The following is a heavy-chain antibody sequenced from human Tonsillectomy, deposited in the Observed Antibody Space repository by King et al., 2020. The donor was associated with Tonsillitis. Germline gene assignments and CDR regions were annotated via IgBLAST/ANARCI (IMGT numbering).Heavy chain of an antibody. J-gene: IGHJ3*02. CDR2: ISSSGSTT. Sequence: EVQLVESGGGLVQPGGSLRLSCVASGFIFSTYSINWVRQAPGKGLEWVAYISSSGSTTYYADSVKGRFTISRDNAKNSMFLQMNALRAEDTAVYFCARGDLRLFAIWGQGTLVIVSS. CDR1: GFIFSTYS. V-gene: IGHV3-48*01. CDR3: ARGDLRLFAI. D-gene: IGHD2-21*02.